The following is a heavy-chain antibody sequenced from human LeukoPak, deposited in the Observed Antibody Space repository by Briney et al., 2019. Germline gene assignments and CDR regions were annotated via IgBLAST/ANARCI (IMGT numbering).Heavy chain of an antibody. V-gene: IGHV1-46*03. D-gene: IGHD2-2*01. Sequence: ASVKVSCKASGYTFTGYYIHWVRQAPGQGLEWMGIINPNGGTTTYAQKFQGRVTMTSDTSTSAVYMELSSLRSEDTAVYYCTRGDCSSTDCYGRYWGQGTLVTVSS. CDR2: INPNGGTT. J-gene: IGHJ4*02. CDR3: TRGDCSSTDCYGRY. CDR1: GYTFTGYY.